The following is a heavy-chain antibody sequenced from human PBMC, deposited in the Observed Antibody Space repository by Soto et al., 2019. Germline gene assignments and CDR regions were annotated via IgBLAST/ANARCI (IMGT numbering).Heavy chain of an antibody. CDR3: ARDRRFCSGGSCYYYFDY. Sequence: SLRLSCAASGFTFSDYYMSWIRQAPGKGLEWVSYISSSSSYTNYADSVKGRFTISRDNAKNSLYLQMNSLRAEDTAVYYCARDRRFCSGGSCYYYFDYWGQGTLVTVSS. D-gene: IGHD2-15*01. CDR1: GFTFSDYY. J-gene: IGHJ4*02. V-gene: IGHV3-11*06. CDR2: ISSSSSYT.